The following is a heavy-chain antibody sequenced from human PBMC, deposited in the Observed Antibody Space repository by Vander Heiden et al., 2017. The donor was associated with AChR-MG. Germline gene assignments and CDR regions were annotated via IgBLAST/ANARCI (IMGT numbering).Heavy chain of an antibody. CDR2: ISGSGTST. CDR1: GFTFNDYA. J-gene: IGHJ4*02. D-gene: IGHD3-22*01. CDR3: AKDQPDSSGYYYSPFDY. V-gene: IGHV3-23*01. Sequence: EVVLLQSGGGLVQPGGSLRLSCAASGFTFNDYAMIWVRQAPGKGLEWVTAISGSGTSTNYADSVRGRFTIFRDNSKNTVYLQMNSLRAEDTAVYYCAKDQPDSSGYYYSPFDYWGQGTLVTVSS.